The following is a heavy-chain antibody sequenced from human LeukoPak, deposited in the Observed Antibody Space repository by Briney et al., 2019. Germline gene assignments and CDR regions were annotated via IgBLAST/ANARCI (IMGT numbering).Heavy chain of an antibody. D-gene: IGHD5-18*01. CDR3: ASGPSAAMVFPFDY. J-gene: IGHJ4*02. CDR2: IIDSGAGT. V-gene: IGHV3-23*01. Sequence: GGSLTLSCAASGFTFRGYDLMWVRQAPGKGLEWVSSIIDSGAGTYYTDSVKGRFTISRDNSKNTLYLQMNSLRAEDTAVYYCASGPSAAMVFPFDYWGQGTLVTVSS. CDR1: GFTFRGYD.